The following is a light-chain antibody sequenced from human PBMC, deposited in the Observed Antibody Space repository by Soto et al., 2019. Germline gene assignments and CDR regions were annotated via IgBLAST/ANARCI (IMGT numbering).Light chain of an antibody. J-gene: IGLJ2*01. CDR2: DVN. CDR3: CSYAGSYTLV. V-gene: IGLV2-11*01. Sequence: QSVLTQPPSASGSPGQSLTISCTGTSSDVGGYNYVSWYQHHPGKAPKIIIYDVNKRPSGVPDRFSGSKSGNTASLTISGLQTEDEADYYCCSYAGSYTLVFGGGTKLTVL. CDR1: SSDVGGYNY.